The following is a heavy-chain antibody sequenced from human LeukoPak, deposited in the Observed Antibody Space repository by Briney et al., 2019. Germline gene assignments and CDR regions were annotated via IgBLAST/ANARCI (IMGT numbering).Heavy chain of an antibody. V-gene: IGHV3-30*02. J-gene: IGHJ3*02. CDR1: GFTFSSYG. CDR3: AKEFYSYGSGSSYTDAFDI. D-gene: IGHD3-10*01. CDR2: IRYDGSNK. Sequence: PGGSLRLSCAASGFTFSSYGMHWVRQAPGKGLEWVAFIRYDGSNKYYADSVKGRFTISRDNSKNTLYLQMNSLRAEDTAVYYCAKEFYSYGSGSSYTDAFDIWGQGTMVTVSS.